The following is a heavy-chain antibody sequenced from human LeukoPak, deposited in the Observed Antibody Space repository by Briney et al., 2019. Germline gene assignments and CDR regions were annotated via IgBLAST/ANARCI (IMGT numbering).Heavy chain of an antibody. CDR2: INHSGST. V-gene: IGHV4-34*01. J-gene: IGHJ6*02. Sequence: PSETLSLTCAVYGGSFSGYYWSWIRQPPGKGLEWIGEINHSGSTNYNPSLKSRVTISVDTSKNQFSLKLSSVTAADTAVYYCASGLKGMDGWGQGTTVTVSS. CDR1: GGSFSGYY. CDR3: ASGLKGMDG.